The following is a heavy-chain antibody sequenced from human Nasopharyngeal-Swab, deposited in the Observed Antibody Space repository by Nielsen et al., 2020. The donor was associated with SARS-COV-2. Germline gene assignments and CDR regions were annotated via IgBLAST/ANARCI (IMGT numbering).Heavy chain of an antibody. V-gene: IGHV5-51*01. Sequence: KVSCKGSGYSFNSYWIGWVRQMPGKGLEWMGIIYPGDSDTRYSPSFQGQVTISADKSISTAYLQWSSLKASDTAMYYCARQLWLVDYYYGMDVWGQGTTVTVSS. CDR3: ARQLWLVDYYYGMDV. J-gene: IGHJ6*02. D-gene: IGHD5-18*01. CDR2: IYPGDSDT. CDR1: GYSFNSYW.